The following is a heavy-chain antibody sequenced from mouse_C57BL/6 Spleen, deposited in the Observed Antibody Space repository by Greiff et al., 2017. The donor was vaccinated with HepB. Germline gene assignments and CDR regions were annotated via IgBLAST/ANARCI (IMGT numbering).Heavy chain of an antibody. V-gene: IGHV5-9-1*02. CDR1: GFTFSSYA. D-gene: IGHD2-4*01. J-gene: IGHJ2*01. Sequence: EVQVVESGEGLVKPGGSLKLSCAASGFTFSSYAMSWVRQTPEKRLEWVAYISSGGDYIYYADTVKGRFTISRDNARNTLYLQMSSLKSEDTAMYYCTRAYDYEKGYYFDYWGQGTTLTVSS. CDR2: ISSGGDYI. CDR3: TRAYDYEKGYYFDY.